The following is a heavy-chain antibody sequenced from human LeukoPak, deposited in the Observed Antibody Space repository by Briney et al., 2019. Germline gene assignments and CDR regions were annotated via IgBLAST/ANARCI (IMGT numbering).Heavy chain of an antibody. CDR2: IYTSGST. CDR3: ARGSRITMVRGDMRAWFDP. D-gene: IGHD3-10*01. Sequence: TPSETLSLTCTVSGGSISSYYWSWIRQPAGKGLEWIGRIYTSGSTNYNPSLKSRVTMSVDTSKNQFSLKLSSVTAADTAVYYCARGSRITMVRGDMRAWFDPWGQGTLVTVSS. CDR1: GGSISSYY. J-gene: IGHJ5*02. V-gene: IGHV4-4*07.